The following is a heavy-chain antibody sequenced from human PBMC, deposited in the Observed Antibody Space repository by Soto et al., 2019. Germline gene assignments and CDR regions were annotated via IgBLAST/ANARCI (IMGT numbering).Heavy chain of an antibody. CDR3: ARANLSGSHSPANHDAFDI. D-gene: IGHD1-26*01. V-gene: IGHV1-69*01. CDR2: IIPIFGTA. CDR1: GGTFSSYA. J-gene: IGHJ3*02. Sequence: GXSVKVSCKASGGTFSSYAISWVRQAPVQGLEWMGGIIPIFGTANYAQKFQGRVTITADESTSTAYMELSSLRSEDTAVYYCARANLSGSHSPANHDAFDIWGQGTMVTVSS.